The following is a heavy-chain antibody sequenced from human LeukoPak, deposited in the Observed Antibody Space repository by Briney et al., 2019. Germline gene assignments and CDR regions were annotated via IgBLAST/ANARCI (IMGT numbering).Heavy chain of an antibody. CDR2: VYHTGST. J-gene: IGHJ4*02. Sequence: PSETLSLTCTVSGYSISSGYYWGWIRQPPGKGLEWIGSVYHTGSTYYNPSLKSRLTISVDTSKNQFSLKLSSVTAADTAVYYCARERRGLSQYYYDSSGYDIDYWGQGTLVTVSS. CDR3: ARERRGLSQYYYDSSGYDIDY. CDR1: GYSISSGYY. D-gene: IGHD3-22*01. V-gene: IGHV4-38-2*02.